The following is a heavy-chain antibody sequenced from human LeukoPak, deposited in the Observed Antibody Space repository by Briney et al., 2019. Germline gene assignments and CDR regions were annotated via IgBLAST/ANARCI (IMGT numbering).Heavy chain of an antibody. J-gene: IGHJ4*02. D-gene: IGHD6-13*01. Sequence: PSETLSLTCTVSGASISSYYWSWIRQPAGKGLEWIGRTYTSGIINYNPSLKSRVIMSVDTSKNQFSLKLSSVIAADTAVYYCARQRAGIEASSPFDYWGQGTLVTVSS. CDR1: GASISSYY. V-gene: IGHV4-4*07. CDR3: ARQRAGIEASSPFDY. CDR2: TYTSGII.